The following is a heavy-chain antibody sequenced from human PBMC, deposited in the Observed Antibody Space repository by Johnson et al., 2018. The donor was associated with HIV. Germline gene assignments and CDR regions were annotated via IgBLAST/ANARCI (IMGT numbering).Heavy chain of an antibody. D-gene: IGHD2-15*01. CDR3: ARLPSRGGTIKDAFDI. J-gene: IGHJ3*02. V-gene: IGHV3-33*08. CDR2: ISFAGVKK. CDR1: GFTFSDYY. Sequence: QVQLVESGGGLVQPGGSLRLSCAASGFTFSDYYMSWVRQAPGKGLEWVTVISFAGVKKYYADSVKGRFTISRDNSKGTLYLQMNSLRAEDTALYYCARLPSRGGTIKDAFDIWGQGTMVTVSS.